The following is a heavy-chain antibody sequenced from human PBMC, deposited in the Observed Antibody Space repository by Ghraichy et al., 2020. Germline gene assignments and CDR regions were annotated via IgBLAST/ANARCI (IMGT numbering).Heavy chain of an antibody. D-gene: IGHD3-3*01. CDR3: ATRRGGWSGYYPYYYYYGMDV. CDR2: FDPEDGET. V-gene: IGHV1-24*01. CDR1: GYTLTELS. Sequence: ASVKVSCKVSGYTLTELSMHWVRQAPGKGLEWMGGFDPEDGETIYAQKFQGRVTMTEDTSTDTAYMELSSLRSEDTAVYYCATRRGGWSGYYPYYYYYGMDVWGQGTTVTVSS. J-gene: IGHJ6*02.